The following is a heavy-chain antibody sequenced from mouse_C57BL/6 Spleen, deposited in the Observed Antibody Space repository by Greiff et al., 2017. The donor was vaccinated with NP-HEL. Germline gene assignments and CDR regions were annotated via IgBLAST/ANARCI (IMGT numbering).Heavy chain of an antibody. Sequence: EVMLVESGGGLVKPGGSLKLSCAASGFTFSDYGMHWVRQAPEKGLEWVAYISSGSSTIYYADTVKGRFTISRDNAKNTLFLQMTSLRSEDTAMYYCARDSRRSYWYFDVWGTGTTVTVSS. V-gene: IGHV5-17*01. CDR2: ISSGSSTI. CDR1: GFTFSDYG. J-gene: IGHJ1*03. CDR3: ARDSRRSYWYFDV.